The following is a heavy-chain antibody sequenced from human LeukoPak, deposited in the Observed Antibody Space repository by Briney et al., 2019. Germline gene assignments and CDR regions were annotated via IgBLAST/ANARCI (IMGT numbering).Heavy chain of an antibody. CDR2: INPNSGGT. CDR1: GYTFTGFY. J-gene: IGHJ3*02. CDR3: ARRAHSSTDAFDI. D-gene: IGHD2-2*01. V-gene: IGHV1-2*02. Sequence: VASVKVSCKASGYTFTGFYIHWVRQAPGQGLEWMGWINPNSGGTNYAQKFQGRVTMTRDTSISTAYMELSRLRSDDTAVYYCARRAHSSTDAFDIWGQGTMVTVSS.